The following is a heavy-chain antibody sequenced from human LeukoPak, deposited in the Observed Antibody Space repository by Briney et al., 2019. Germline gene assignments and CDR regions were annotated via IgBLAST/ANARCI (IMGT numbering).Heavy chain of an antibody. D-gene: IGHD3-22*01. CDR3: AKDGGYYYGSEYFQH. CDR1: GFTFSSYG. V-gene: IGHV3-30*02. Sequence: RGSLRLSCAASGFTFSSYGMHWVRQAPGKGLEWVAFIRYDGSNKYYADAVKGRFTISRDNSKNTLYLQMNSLRAEDTAVYYCAKDGGYYYGSEYFQHWGQGTLSPSPQ. J-gene: IGHJ1*01. CDR2: IRYDGSNK.